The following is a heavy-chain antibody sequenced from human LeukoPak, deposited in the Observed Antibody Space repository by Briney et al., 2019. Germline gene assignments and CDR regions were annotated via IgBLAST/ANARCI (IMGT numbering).Heavy chain of an antibody. Sequence: GGSLRLSCAASGFTVSSNYMSWVRQAPGKGLEWVSVIYSGGSTYYADSVKGRFTISRDNSKNTLYLQMNSLRAEDTAVYYCARDLSSDYYYYGMDVWGQGTTVTVSS. D-gene: IGHD6-6*01. CDR3: ARDLSSDYYYYGMDV. CDR1: GFTVSSNY. V-gene: IGHV3-53*01. CDR2: IYSGGST. J-gene: IGHJ6*02.